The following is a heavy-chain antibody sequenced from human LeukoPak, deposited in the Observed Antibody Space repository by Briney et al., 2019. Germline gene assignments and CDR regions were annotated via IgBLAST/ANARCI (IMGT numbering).Heavy chain of an antibody. D-gene: IGHD5-18*01. V-gene: IGHV4-34*01. CDR1: GGSFSGYY. CDR3: ARGIQLWLARVVEYFDY. Sequence: SETLSLTCAVYGGSFSGYYWSWIRQPPGKGLEWVGEINHSGSTNYNPSLKSRVTISVDTSKNQFSLKLSSVTAADTAVYYCARGIQLWLARVVEYFDYWGQGTLVTVSS. CDR2: INHSGST. J-gene: IGHJ4*02.